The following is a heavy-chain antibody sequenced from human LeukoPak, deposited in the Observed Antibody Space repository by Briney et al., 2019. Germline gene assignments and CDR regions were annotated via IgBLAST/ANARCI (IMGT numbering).Heavy chain of an antibody. CDR1: GGSISTYY. J-gene: IGHJ4*02. V-gene: IGHV4-59*01. D-gene: IGHD3-22*01. CDR2: IYYSGST. CDR3: ARSFSPNYYDLLDY. Sequence: SETLSLTRTVSGGSISTYYWSWLRQPPGKGLEGIGYIYYSGSTNYNPSLKSRVTISLDTSKNQFSLKLNSVTAADTAMYYCARSFSPNYYDLLDYWGQGTLVTVSS.